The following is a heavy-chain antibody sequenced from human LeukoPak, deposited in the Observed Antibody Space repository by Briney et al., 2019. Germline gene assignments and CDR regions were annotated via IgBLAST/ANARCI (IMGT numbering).Heavy chain of an antibody. V-gene: IGHV4-38-2*02. CDR1: GASINSGLYY. CDR3: ARAYSSSWYFNWFDP. Sequence: SETLSLTCTVSGASINSGLYYWNWIRQPPGKGLEWIGNIYPSGTTYYNPSLKTRVTISVDTSKNQFSLKLGSVTAADTAVYFCARAYSSSWYFNWFDPWGQGTLVTVSS. D-gene: IGHD6-13*01. J-gene: IGHJ5*02. CDR2: IYPSGTT.